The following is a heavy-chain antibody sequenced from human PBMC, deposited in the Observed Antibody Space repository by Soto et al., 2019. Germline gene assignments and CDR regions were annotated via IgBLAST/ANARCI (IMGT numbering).Heavy chain of an antibody. V-gene: IGHV1-8*01. CDR2: MNPNSGST. CDR3: ARDYYDR. CDR1: GYTFTSYD. Sequence: GASVKVSCKASGYTFTSYDVNWVRQATGQGLEWVGWMNPNSGSTYYADSVKGRFTISRDNSKNTLYLQMNSLRAEDTAVYYCARDYYDRWGQGTLVTVSS. D-gene: IGHD3-22*01. J-gene: IGHJ4*02.